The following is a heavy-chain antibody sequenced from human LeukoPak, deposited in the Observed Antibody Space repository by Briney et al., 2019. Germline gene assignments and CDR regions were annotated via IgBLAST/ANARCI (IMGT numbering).Heavy chain of an antibody. V-gene: IGHV4-4*07. CDR2: IYTSGST. CDR1: GGSISSYY. D-gene: IGHD3-10*01. J-gene: IGHJ6*03. CDR3: ARAGVRGGYYYYYYYMDV. Sequence: SETLPLTCTVSGGSISSYYWSWIRQPAGKGLEWIGRIYTSGSTNYNPSLKSRVTISVDKSKNQFSLKLSSATAADTAVYYCARAGVRGGYYYYYYYMDVWGKGTTVTVSS.